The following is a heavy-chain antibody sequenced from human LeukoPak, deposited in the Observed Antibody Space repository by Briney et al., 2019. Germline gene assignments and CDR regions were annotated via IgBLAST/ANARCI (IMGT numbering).Heavy chain of an antibody. Sequence: SVKVSCKASGGTFSSYAISWVRQAPGQGLEWLGGIIPISGTANYAQKFQGRVTITADESTSTAYMELSSLRSEDTAVYYCARAHSGYDNYYFDYWGQGTLVTVSS. D-gene: IGHD5-12*01. V-gene: IGHV1-69*13. CDR1: GGTFSSYA. CDR3: ARAHSGYDNYYFDY. J-gene: IGHJ4*02. CDR2: IIPISGTA.